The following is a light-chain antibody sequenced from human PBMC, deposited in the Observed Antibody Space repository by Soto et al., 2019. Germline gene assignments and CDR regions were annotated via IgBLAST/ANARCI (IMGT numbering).Light chain of an antibody. J-gene: IGKJ1*01. Sequence: DIQMTQSPSTLCASVGDRVTIACRASQSISSWLAWYQQKPGKAPKLLINDASSLESGVPSRFSGSGSGSEFTLTISSLQPDDFATYYCQQYNSYSPTWTFGQGTKVDI. CDR3: QQYNSYSPTWT. CDR2: DAS. V-gene: IGKV1-5*01. CDR1: QSISSW.